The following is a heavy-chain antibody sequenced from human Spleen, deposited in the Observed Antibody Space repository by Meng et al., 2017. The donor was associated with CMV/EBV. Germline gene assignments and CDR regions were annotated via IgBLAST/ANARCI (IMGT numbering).Heavy chain of an antibody. D-gene: IGHD1-14*01. CDR1: GVTFSAYY. CDR3: ARAYNVPGWFDP. V-gene: IGHV3-11*01. J-gene: IGHJ5*02. Sequence: CVASGVTFSAYYMTWVRQAPGKGLEWVSYISGSGSTMYYADSVKGRFTISRENAKNSLDLQMNSLRVEDTALYYCARAYNVPGWFDPWGQGTLVTVSS. CDR2: ISGSGSTM.